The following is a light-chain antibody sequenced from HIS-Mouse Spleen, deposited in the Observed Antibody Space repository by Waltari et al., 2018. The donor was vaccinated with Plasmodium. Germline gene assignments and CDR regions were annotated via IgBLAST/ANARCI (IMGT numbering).Light chain of an antibody. CDR3: CSYAGSSTYV. CDR2: EGS. J-gene: IGLJ1*01. Sequence: QSALTQPASVSGSPGQSITISCTGTSSDVGSYNLVSWYQQHPGKAPKLMIYEGSKRPSGVSNRFSGSKSGKPAFLTISGLQAEDEADYYCCSYAGSSTYVFGTGTKVTVL. CDR1: SSDVGSYNL. V-gene: IGLV2-23*01.